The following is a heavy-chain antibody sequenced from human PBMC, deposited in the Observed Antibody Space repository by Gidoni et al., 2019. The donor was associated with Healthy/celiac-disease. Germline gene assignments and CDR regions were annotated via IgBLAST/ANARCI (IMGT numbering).Heavy chain of an antibody. D-gene: IGHD5-12*01. V-gene: IGHV4-30-4*01. CDR2: IYYSGST. J-gene: IGHJ3*02. CDR3: ARSLGIVATIVPRNARNAFDI. CDR1: GGSISSGDYY. Sequence: QVQLQESGPGLVKPSQTLSLTCTGSGGSISSGDYYWSWIRQPPGKGLEWIGYIYYSGSTYYNPSLKSRVTISVDTSKNQFSLKLSSVTAADTAVYYCARSLGIVATIVPRNARNAFDIWGQGTMVTVSS.